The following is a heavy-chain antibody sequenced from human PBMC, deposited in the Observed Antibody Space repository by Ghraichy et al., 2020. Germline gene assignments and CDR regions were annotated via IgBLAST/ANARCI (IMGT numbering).Heavy chain of an antibody. D-gene: IGHD2-2*01. J-gene: IGHJ6*02. Sequence: SVKVSCKASGGTFSSYAISWVRQAPGQGLEWMGRIIPILGIANYAQKFQGRVTITADKSTSTAYMELSSLRSEDTAVYYCARGKDIVVVPAATEYYYGMDVWGQGTTVTVSS. CDR2: IIPILGIA. CDR1: GGTFSSYA. V-gene: IGHV1-69*04. CDR3: ARGKDIVVVPAATEYYYGMDV.